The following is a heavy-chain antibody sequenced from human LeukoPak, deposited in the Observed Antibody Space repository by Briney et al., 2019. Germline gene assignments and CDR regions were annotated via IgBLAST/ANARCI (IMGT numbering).Heavy chain of an antibody. CDR2: INSDGSST. Sequence: PGGSLRLSCAASGFTFSSYWMHWVRQAPGKGLVWVSRINSDGSSTSYADSVKGRFTISRDNAKNTLYLQMNSLRAEDTAVYYCVLSNFRGYYSYWGQGTLVTVSS. CDR1: GFTFSSYW. CDR3: VLSNFRGYYSY. D-gene: IGHD3-3*01. J-gene: IGHJ4*02. V-gene: IGHV3-74*01.